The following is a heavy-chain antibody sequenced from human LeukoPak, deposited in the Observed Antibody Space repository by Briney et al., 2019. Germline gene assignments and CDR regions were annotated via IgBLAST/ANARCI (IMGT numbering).Heavy chain of an antibody. Sequence: ASVKVSCKASGYTFTSYGITWVRQAPGQGLEWMGWISAYNAYTYYAQKLQGRVTMTTDTSTSTAYMALRSLRSDDTAVYYCARVPGYSYGNPFDYWGQGTLVTVSS. CDR1: GYTFTSYG. D-gene: IGHD5-18*01. CDR3: ARVPGYSYGNPFDY. J-gene: IGHJ4*02. CDR2: ISAYNAYT. V-gene: IGHV1-18*01.